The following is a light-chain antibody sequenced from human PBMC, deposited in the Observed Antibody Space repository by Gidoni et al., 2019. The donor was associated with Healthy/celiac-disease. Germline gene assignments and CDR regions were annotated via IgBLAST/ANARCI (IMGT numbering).Light chain of an antibody. V-gene: IGKV1-39*01. J-gene: IGKJ4*01. CDR1: QSISSY. CDR3: QQSYSTPLT. Sequence: DTQLTQSPSSLSASVGDRVPIPCRASQSISSYLNWYQQKPGKAPKLLIYAASSLQSGVPSRFSGSGSGTDFTLTISSLQPEDFATYYCQQSYSTPLTFGEXTKVEIK. CDR2: AAS.